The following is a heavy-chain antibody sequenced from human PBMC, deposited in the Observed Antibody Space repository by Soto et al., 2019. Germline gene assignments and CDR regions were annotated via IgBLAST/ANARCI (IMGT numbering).Heavy chain of an antibody. J-gene: IGHJ6*02. Sequence: QVQLVQSGGEVKKPGASVKVSCKTSGYSFTTYGISWVRQAPGQGLEWMGWISGYNGNTNYAQKFQGRVTXPXXXSXXTAYRELRSLRSDDTAVYYCAREGPAPYYYYGMAVWGQGSTVAVSS. CDR2: ISGYNGNT. CDR3: AREGPAPYYYYGMAV. V-gene: IGHV1-18*01. CDR1: GYSFTTYG.